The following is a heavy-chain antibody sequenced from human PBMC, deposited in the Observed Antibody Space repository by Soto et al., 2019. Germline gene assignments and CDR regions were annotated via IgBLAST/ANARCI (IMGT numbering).Heavy chain of an antibody. D-gene: IGHD2-2*01. V-gene: IGHV1-24*01. CDR1: GYTLTELS. Sequence: SGKVYCKVSGYTLTELSMQWVRQAHRKGLEWMGGFDPEDGETIYAQKFQGRVTMTEDTSTDTAYMELSSLRSEDTAVYYCARSPLGIYCSSTSCHHGMDVWGQGTTVTVSS. CDR2: FDPEDGET. J-gene: IGHJ6*02. CDR3: ARSPLGIYCSSTSCHHGMDV.